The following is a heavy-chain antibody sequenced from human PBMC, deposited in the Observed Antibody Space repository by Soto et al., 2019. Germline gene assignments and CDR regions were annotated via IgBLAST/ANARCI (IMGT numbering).Heavy chain of an antibody. D-gene: IGHD3-10*01. CDR2: IVVGSGNT. V-gene: IGHV1-58*01. J-gene: IGHJ3*02. CDR3: AAEVRGVIITGDAFDI. CDR1: GFTFTSSA. Sequence: SVKVSCKASGFTFTSSAVQWVRQTRGQRLEWIGWIVVGSGNTNYAQKFQERVTITRDMSTSTAYMELSSLRSEDTAVYYCAAEVRGVIITGDAFDIWGQGTMVTVSS.